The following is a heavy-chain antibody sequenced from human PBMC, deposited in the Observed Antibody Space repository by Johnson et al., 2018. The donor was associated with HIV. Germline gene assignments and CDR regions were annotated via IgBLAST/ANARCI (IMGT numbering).Heavy chain of an antibody. CDR3: AKGLWGGTYPHDANDI. J-gene: IGHJ3*02. D-gene: IGHD1-26*01. V-gene: IGHV3-30*14. Sequence: QVQLVESGGGVVQPGRSLRLSCAASGFTFSSYAMHWVRQAPGKGLEWVAVISYDGSNKYYADSVKGRFTISRDNSNNTLYLQMNSLRAEETAIYYCAKGLWGGTYPHDANDIWGQGTKVTVSS. CDR2: ISYDGSNK. CDR1: GFTFSSYA.